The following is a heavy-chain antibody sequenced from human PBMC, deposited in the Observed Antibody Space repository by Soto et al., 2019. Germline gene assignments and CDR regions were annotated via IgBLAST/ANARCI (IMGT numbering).Heavy chain of an antibody. D-gene: IGHD3-3*01. Sequence: ASVKVSCKASGDTFTGYYMHWVRQAPGQGLEWMGWINPNSGGTNYAQKFQGRVTMTRDTSISTAYMELSRLRSDDTAVYYCARATPYYDFWRKDPWGQGTLVTVS. J-gene: IGHJ5*02. CDR2: INPNSGGT. V-gene: IGHV1-2*02. CDR3: ARATPYYDFWRKDP. CDR1: GDTFTGYY.